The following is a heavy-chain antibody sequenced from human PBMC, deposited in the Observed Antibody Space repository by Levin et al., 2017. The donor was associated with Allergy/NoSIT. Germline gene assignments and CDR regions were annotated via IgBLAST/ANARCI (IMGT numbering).Heavy chain of an antibody. Sequence: PGGSLRLSCAASGFTFSTYSFHWVRQAPGKGLEWVSYISGNTDTVYYADSVKGRFTISRDNAKNSLFLQMNSLRAEDTAVYYCARRDDSADSLDYWGQGTVVTVSS. CDR3: ARRDDSADSLDY. J-gene: IGHJ4*02. V-gene: IGHV3-48*01. D-gene: IGHD4-17*01. CDR2: ISGNTDTV. CDR1: GFTFSTYS.